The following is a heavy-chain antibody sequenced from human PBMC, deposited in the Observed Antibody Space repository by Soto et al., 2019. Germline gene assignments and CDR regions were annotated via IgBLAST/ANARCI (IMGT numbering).Heavy chain of an antibody. CDR3: ASGGAGSGPFTWELPDH. CDR1: GNTFSYRY. J-gene: IGHJ4*02. CDR2: ITPFSGDV. D-gene: IGHD1-26*01. Sequence: QMQLVQSGAEVKKTGSSVTVSCKALGNTFSYRYLHWVRQAPGQALEWMGWITPFSGDVHYAQKLQERVTLTRDRSVNTGYRRMTSLRAEDTAIYFCASGGAGSGPFTWELPDHWGQGTLVTVSS. V-gene: IGHV1-45*02.